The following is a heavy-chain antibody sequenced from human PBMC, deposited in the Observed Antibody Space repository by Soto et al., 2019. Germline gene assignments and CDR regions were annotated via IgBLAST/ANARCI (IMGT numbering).Heavy chain of an antibody. V-gene: IGHV3-30-3*01. CDR2: ISYDGSNE. CDR3: ARETLPGYSNYVGIDFGH. CDR1: RFTFSTYA. Sequence: QVQLLESGGGVVQSGRSLRLSCAASRFTFSTYAMHWVRQAPGKGLEWVAVISYDGSNEYYADSVTGRFTVSRDNSKNTLYLQMDRLRPEDTAVYYCARETLPGYSNYVGIDFGHWGRGTLVNVSS. D-gene: IGHD4-4*01. J-gene: IGHJ4*02.